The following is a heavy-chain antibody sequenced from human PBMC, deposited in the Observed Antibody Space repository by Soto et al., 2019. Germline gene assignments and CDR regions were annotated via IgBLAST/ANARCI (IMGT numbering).Heavy chain of an antibody. CDR1: GGSFSGYY. CDR2: INHSGST. V-gene: IGHV4-34*01. CDR3: AIRRPYYYDSSGYYPLGY. J-gene: IGHJ4*02. D-gene: IGHD3-22*01. Sequence: PSETLSLTCAVYGGSFSGYYWSWIRQPPGKGLVWIGEINHSGSTNYNPSLKSRVTISVDTSKNQFSLKLSSVTAADTAVYYCAIRRPYYYDSSGYYPLGYWGQGTLVTVSS.